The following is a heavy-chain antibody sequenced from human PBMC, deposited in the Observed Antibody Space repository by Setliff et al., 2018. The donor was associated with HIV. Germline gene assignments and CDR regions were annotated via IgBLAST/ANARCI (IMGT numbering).Heavy chain of an antibody. V-gene: IGHV3-23*01. CDR1: GSTFGSYA. D-gene: IGHD3-22*01. Sequence: PGGSLRLSCAPSGSTFGSYAMSWVRQAPGKGLEWVSVIRGSGDSTFYADSLKGRFTISRDNSKRTLDLQMNSLRPEDRAVYYCATTHHYARSGYYGWGQGTLVTVSS. CDR3: ATTHHYARSGYYG. CDR2: IRGSGDST. J-gene: IGHJ4*02.